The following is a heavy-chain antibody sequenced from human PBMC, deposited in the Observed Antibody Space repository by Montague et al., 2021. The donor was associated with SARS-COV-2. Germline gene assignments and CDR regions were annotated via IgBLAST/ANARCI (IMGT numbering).Heavy chain of an antibody. D-gene: IGHD6-6*01. CDR2: VTTSGTT. CDR3: ARTPTRPLSLDS. CDR1: GGSITGFS. J-gene: IGHJ4*02. V-gene: IGHV4-4*07. Sequence: SETLSLTCAVSGGSITGFSWSWFRQPAGKGLEWIGRVTTSGTTNYSPSLRSRVTMSVDTSKNHFSLNLNSVTAADTAIYYCARTPTRPLSLDSWGQGTLVTVSS.